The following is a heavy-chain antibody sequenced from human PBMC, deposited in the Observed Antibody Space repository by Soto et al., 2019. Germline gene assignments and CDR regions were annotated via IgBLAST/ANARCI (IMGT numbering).Heavy chain of an antibody. Sequence: ASVKVSCKASGYTFNTYGINWVRQAPGQGFEWMGWISAYNGNTNYAEKVRGRVTMTTDTSTSTAYMELRSLRSDDTAVYYCAREALYSSGWYYSDYWGQGTPVTVSS. CDR2: ISAYNGNT. CDR3: AREALYSSGWYYSDY. D-gene: IGHD6-13*01. J-gene: IGHJ4*02. CDR1: GYTFNTYG. V-gene: IGHV1-18*01.